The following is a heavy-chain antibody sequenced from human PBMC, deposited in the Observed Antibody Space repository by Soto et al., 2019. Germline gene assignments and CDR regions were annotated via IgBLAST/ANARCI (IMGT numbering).Heavy chain of an antibody. Sequence: PSETLSLTCTVSGGSISNYFWHWIRQPPGKGLEWIGYIYYSGSTNYNPSLKSRVTISVDTSKNQFSLKLSSVTAADTAVYYCARVWGGAFDIWGQGTMVTVSS. V-gene: IGHV4-59*01. CDR2: IYYSGST. J-gene: IGHJ3*02. D-gene: IGHD3-10*01. CDR1: GGSISNYF. CDR3: ARVWGGAFDI.